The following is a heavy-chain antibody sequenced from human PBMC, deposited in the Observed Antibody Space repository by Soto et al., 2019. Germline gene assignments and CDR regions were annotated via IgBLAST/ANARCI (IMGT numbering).Heavy chain of an antibody. CDR3: ARNAEFGILTGYYFDY. Sequence: ASVKVSCKASGYTFTSYAIHWVRQAPGQRLEWMGWINAGNGNTKYSQKFQGRVTITRDTSASTAYMELSSLRSEDTAVYYCARNAEFGILTGYYFDYWGQGTLVTVSS. J-gene: IGHJ4*02. CDR2: INAGNGNT. CDR1: GYTFTSYA. V-gene: IGHV1-3*01. D-gene: IGHD3-9*01.